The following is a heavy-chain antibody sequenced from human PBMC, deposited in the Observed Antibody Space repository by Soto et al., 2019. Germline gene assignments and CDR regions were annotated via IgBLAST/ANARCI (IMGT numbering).Heavy chain of an antibody. J-gene: IGHJ4*02. Sequence: SETLSLTCTVSGGSISSYYWSWIRQPPGKGLEWIGYIYYSGSTNYSPSLESRVTISVDTSKNQFSLKLSSVTAADTAVYYCARLSYSSGWLDYWGQGTLVTVSS. D-gene: IGHD6-19*01. CDR1: GGSISSYY. CDR2: IYYSGST. CDR3: ARLSYSSGWLDY. V-gene: IGHV4-59*08.